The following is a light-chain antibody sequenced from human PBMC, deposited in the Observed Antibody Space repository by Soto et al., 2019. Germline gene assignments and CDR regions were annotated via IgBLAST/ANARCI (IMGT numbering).Light chain of an antibody. J-gene: IGKJ1*01. CDR3: QQSYSTLPWT. CDR1: QSISSY. V-gene: IGKV1-39*01. Sequence: DLQMNQSPSSLSASVGDRVTITCRASQSISSYLNWYQQIPGKAPKLLIYAASSLQSGVPSRFSGSGSGTDFALTISSLQPEDFATYYCQQSYSTLPWTFGQGTKVEIK. CDR2: AAS.